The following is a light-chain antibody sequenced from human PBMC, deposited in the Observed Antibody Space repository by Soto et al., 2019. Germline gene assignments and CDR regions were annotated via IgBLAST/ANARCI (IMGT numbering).Light chain of an antibody. CDR1: ESLLYNDGVTY. J-gene: IGKJ1*01. CDR2: RVS. V-gene: IGKV2-30*01. CDR3: MQRTNWPRT. Sequence: DVLMTQSPVSLPVGPGQPASISCRSSESLLYNDGVTYLNWFQQRPGQSPRRLIYRVSNRDSGVPDRFSGSGSGTNFTLKLSSVEPEDVGIYYCMQRTNWPRTFGQGTKVEVK.